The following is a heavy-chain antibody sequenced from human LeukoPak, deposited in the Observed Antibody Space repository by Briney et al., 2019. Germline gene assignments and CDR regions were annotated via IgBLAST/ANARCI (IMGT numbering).Heavy chain of an antibody. Sequence: SETLSLTCAVSGYSISSGYYWGWIRQPPGKGLEWIGSIYHSGSTYYNPSLKSRVTISVDTSKNQFSLKLSSVTAADTAVYYCARLAVARGVGGWFDPWGQGTLVTVSS. D-gene: IGHD3-10*01. CDR1: GYSISSGYY. J-gene: IGHJ5*02. CDR3: ARLAVARGVGGWFDP. V-gene: IGHV4-38-2*01. CDR2: IYHSGST.